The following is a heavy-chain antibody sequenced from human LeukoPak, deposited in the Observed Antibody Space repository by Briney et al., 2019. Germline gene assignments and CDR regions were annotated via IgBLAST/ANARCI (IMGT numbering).Heavy chain of an antibody. D-gene: IGHD3-10*01. CDR1: GGTFSSYA. V-gene: IGHV1-69*06. CDR2: IIPIFGTA. CDR3: AREGWFGELFPPTLDY. J-gene: IGHJ4*02. Sequence: SVKVSCKASGGTFSSYAISWVRQAPGQGLEWMGGIIPIFGTANYAQKFQGRVTITADKSTSTAYMELSRLRSEDTAVYYCAREGWFGELFPPTLDYWGQGTLVTVSS.